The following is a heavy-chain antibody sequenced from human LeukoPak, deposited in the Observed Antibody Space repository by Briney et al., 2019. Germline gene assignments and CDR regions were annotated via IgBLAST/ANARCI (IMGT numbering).Heavy chain of an antibody. D-gene: IGHD3-3*01. V-gene: IGHV1-2*02. J-gene: IGHJ5*02. CDR2: INPNSGGT. CDR3: ARLKDLWSGSYTANWFDP. CDR1: GYTFTGYY. Sequence: ASVKVSCKASGYTFTGYYMHWVRQAPEQGLEWMGWINPNSGGTNYAQKFQGRVTMTRDTSISTAYMELSRLRSDDTAVYYCARLKDLWSGSYTANWFDPWGQGTLVTVSS.